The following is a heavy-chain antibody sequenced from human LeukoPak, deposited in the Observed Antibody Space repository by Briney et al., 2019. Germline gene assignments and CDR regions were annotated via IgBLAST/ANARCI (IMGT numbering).Heavy chain of an antibody. Sequence: GGSLRLSCAASGFTFDVYAMHWVRQAPGKGLEWVSCISWNSRSIGYADSVKGRFTISRDNAKNSLYLQMNSLRAEDTAVYYCARRRDSGSLQHFDYWGQGTLVTVSS. CDR1: GFTFDVYA. D-gene: IGHD1-26*01. CDR3: ARRRDSGSLQHFDY. V-gene: IGHV3-9*01. CDR2: ISWNSRSI. J-gene: IGHJ4*02.